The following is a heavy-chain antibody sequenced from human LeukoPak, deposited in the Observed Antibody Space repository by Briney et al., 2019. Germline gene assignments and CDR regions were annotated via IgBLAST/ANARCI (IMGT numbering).Heavy chain of an antibody. J-gene: IGHJ4*02. V-gene: IGHV3-23*01. CDR1: GFTFSSFA. D-gene: IGHD6-13*01. Sequence: GGSLRLSCAASGFTFSSFAMSWVRQAPGKGLEWVSTISSSGSGTYYADSVKGRFTISRDNSKNTLYLQMNSLRAEDTAVYYCALWPEKLGYWGQGTLVTVSS. CDR3: ALWPEKLGY. CDR2: ISSSGSGT.